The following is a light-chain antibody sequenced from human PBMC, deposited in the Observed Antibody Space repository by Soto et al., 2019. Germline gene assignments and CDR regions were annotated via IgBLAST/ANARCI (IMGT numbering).Light chain of an antibody. Sequence: QAVLTQPPSVSGAPGQRVTISCTGSSSNIGAGYDVPWHQQLPGTAPKVLIYGNSNRPSGVPDRFSGSKSGTSASLAITGLQAEDEADYDCQSYDSSLSGFWVFGGGTKLTVL. CDR2: GNS. CDR3: QSYDSSLSGFWV. CDR1: SSNIGAGYD. V-gene: IGLV1-40*01. J-gene: IGLJ3*02.